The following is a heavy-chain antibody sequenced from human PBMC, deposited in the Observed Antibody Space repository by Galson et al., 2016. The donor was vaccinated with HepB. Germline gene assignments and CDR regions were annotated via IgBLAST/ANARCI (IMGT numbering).Heavy chain of an antibody. CDR1: RYSFTNYW. CDR2: IDPSDSYT. Sequence: QSGAEVKKPGESLRISCKGSRYSFTNYWISWVRQMTGKGLEWMGRIDPSDSYTNYSTSFQGHVTITVDKSIGTAYLQWSSLKASDTAMYYCVRSQGWELLMDYYYCMDIGGQGTAVTVSS. D-gene: IGHD1-26*01. V-gene: IGHV5-10-1*01. CDR3: VRSQGWELLMDYYYCMDI. J-gene: IGHJ6*02.